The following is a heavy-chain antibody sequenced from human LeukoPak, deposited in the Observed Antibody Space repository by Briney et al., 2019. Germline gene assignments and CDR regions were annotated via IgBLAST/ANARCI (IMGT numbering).Heavy chain of an antibody. J-gene: IGHJ6*03. CDR2: IIPIFGTA. CDR1: GGTFSSYA. CDR3: ARGYSSSWYRGIYYMDV. Sequence: GASVKVSCKASGGTFSSYAISWVRQAPGQGLEWMGGIIPIFGTANYAQKFQGRVTITADKSTSTAYMELSSLRSEDTAVYYCARGYSSSWYRGIYYMDVWGKGTTVTVSS. D-gene: IGHD6-13*01. V-gene: IGHV1-69*06.